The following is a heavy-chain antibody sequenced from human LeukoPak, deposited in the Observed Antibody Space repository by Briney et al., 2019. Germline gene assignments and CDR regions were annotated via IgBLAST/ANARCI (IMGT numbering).Heavy chain of an antibody. J-gene: IGHJ3*02. CDR2: ISFDGTNK. Sequence: GGSLRLSCAASGFTFSRYGMHWVRQAPGKGLEWVAVISFDGTNKYYADSVKGRFTISRDNSKNTLYLQMNSLRAEDTAVYYCAKDPNGDYVGAFDSWDQGTMVTVST. CDR3: AKDPNGDYVGAFDS. D-gene: IGHD4-17*01. V-gene: IGHV3-30*18. CDR1: GFTFSRYG.